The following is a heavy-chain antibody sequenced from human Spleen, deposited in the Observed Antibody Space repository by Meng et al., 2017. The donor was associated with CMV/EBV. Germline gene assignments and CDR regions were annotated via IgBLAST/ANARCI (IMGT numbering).Heavy chain of an antibody. V-gene: IGHV3-21*01. D-gene: IGHD2-2*01. CDR1: GFTFSSYS. J-gene: IGHJ6*02. Sequence: GESLKISCAASGFTFSSYSMNWVRQAPGKGLEWVSSISSSSSFIYYADSVKGRFTISRDSPQNSLYLQMNGLRAGDTAVYYCARESASSYTLDVWGRGTTVTVSS. CDR2: ISSSSSFI. CDR3: ARESASSYTLDV.